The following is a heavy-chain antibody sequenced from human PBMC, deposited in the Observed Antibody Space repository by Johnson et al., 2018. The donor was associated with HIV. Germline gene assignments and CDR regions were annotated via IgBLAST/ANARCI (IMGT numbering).Heavy chain of an antibody. D-gene: IGHD6-19*01. CDR1: GFTFSSYW. Sequence: EVQLVESGGGLVQPGGSLRLSCAASGFTFSSYWMSWVRQAPGKGLEWVANIKQDGSEKYYVDSVKGRFTISRDNAKNSLYLQMNSLRAEETAVYYCATPHPYSSGWYRLSAFDIWGQGTMVTVSS. J-gene: IGHJ3*02. V-gene: IGHV3-7*05. CDR3: ATPHPYSSGWYRLSAFDI. CDR2: IKQDGSEK.